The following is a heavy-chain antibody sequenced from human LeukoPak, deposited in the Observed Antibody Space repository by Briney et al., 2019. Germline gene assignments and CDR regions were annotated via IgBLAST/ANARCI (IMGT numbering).Heavy chain of an antibody. Sequence: ASVKVSCKASGYTFTSYGISWVRQAPGQGLEWMGWISAYNGNTNYAQKLQGRVTMTTDTSTSTAYMELRSLRSDDTAVYYCARVFGGSYYTPTDWYFDLWGRGTLITVSS. J-gene: IGHJ2*01. CDR2: ISAYNGNT. CDR3: ARVFGGSYYTPTDWYFDL. V-gene: IGHV1-18*01. CDR1: GYTFTSYG. D-gene: IGHD1-26*01.